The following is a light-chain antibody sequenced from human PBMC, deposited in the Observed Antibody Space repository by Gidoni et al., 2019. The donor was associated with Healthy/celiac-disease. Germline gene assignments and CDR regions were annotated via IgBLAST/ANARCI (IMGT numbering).Light chain of an antibody. J-gene: IGLJ3*02. Sequence: YELTQPPSVSVSPGQTASITCSGDKLGDKYACWYQQKPGQSPVLVIYQDSKRPSGIPERFSGSNSGNTATLTISGTQAMDEADYYCQAWDSSIWVFGGGTKLTVL. V-gene: IGLV3-1*01. CDR1: KLGDKY. CDR3: QAWDSSIWV. CDR2: QDS.